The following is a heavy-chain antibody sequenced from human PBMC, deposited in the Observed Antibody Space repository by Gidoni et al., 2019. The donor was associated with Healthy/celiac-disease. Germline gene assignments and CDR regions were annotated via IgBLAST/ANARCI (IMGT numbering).Heavy chain of an antibody. CDR1: GFTFDDYA. CDR2: ISWNSGSR. D-gene: IGHD4-17*01. V-gene: IGHV3-9*01. CDR3: AKDMGTMTGVDY. Sequence: EVQLVESGGGSVQPGRSLILSCVASGFTFDDYAMHWVRQAPGKGLEWGSGISWNSGSRGYADSVKGRFTISRDNAKNSLYLQMNSLRAEDTALYYCAKDMGTMTGVDYWGQGTLVTVSS. J-gene: IGHJ4*02.